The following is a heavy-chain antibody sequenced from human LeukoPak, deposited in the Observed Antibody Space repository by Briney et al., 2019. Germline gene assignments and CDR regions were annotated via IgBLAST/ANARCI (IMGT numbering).Heavy chain of an antibody. Sequence: PSETLSLTCTVSGGSISSYYWSWIRQPPGKGLEWIGYIYYSGSTNYNPSLKSRVTISVDTSKNQFSLELSSVTAADTAVYYCARHVGSSWDATFDYWGQGTLVTVSS. CDR3: ARHVGSSWDATFDY. V-gene: IGHV4-59*08. CDR1: GGSISSYY. J-gene: IGHJ4*02. CDR2: IYYSGST. D-gene: IGHD6-13*01.